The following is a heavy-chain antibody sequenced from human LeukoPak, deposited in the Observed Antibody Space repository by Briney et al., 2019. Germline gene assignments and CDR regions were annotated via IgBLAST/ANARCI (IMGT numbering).Heavy chain of an antibody. V-gene: IGHV4-59*08. D-gene: IGHD2-21*01. CDR3: ARHSDCGGDCYILDY. Sequence: SETLSLTCTVSGGSISSYYWSWIRQPPGKGLEWIGYIYYSGSTYYNPSLTSRVTISVDTSKNQFSLKLSSVTAADTAVYYCARHSDCGGDCYILDYWGQGTLVTVSS. J-gene: IGHJ4*02. CDR1: GGSISSYY. CDR2: IYYSGST.